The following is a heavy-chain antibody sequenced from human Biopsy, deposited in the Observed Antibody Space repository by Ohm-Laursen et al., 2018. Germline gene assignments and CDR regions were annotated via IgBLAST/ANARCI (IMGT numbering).Heavy chain of an antibody. V-gene: IGHV4-31*01. CDR1: GGSIGGGEYY. Sequence: LQTLSLTCPVSGGSIGGGEYYWNWIRQHPGKGLEWIGLISYSGTTFYNPSLESLLTISIDTSKNHFSLNLRSVTAADTAVYYCARGVPHYDGSGFPLAGYWYFDLWGRGTLVTVSS. CDR3: ARGVPHYDGSGFPLAGYWYFDL. CDR2: ISYSGTT. D-gene: IGHD3-22*01. J-gene: IGHJ2*01.